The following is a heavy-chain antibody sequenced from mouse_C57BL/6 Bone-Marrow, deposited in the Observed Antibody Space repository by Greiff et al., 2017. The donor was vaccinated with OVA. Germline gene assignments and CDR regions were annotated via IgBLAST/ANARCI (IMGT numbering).Heavy chain of an antibody. D-gene: IGHD2-1*01. CDR3: ARDREIYYGTGGYWYFDV. CDR1: GYSITSDY. Sequence: EVMLVESGPGLAKPSQTLSLTCSVTGYSITSDYWNWIRKFPGNKLEYMGYISYSGSTYYNPSLKSRISITRDTSKNQYYLQLNSVTTEDTATYYCARDREIYYGTGGYWYFDVWGTGTTVTVSS. J-gene: IGHJ1*03. V-gene: IGHV3-8*01. CDR2: ISYSGST.